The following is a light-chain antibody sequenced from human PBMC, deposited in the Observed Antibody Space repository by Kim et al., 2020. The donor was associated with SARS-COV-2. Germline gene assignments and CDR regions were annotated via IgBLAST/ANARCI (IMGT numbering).Light chain of an antibody. J-gene: IGLJ3*02. V-gene: IGLV2-14*03. CDR2: DVS. Sequence: GQSITLSCTGTSSDVGGYNFVSWDQQHPGKAPNLMIYDVSNRPSGVSNRFSGSKSGNTAALTISGLQAEDEADYYCSSYTSSSTLVFGGGTKLTVL. CDR1: SSDVGGYNF. CDR3: SSYTSSSTLV.